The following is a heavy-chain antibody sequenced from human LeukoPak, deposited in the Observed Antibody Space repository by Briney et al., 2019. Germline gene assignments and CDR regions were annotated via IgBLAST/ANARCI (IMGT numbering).Heavy chain of an antibody. CDR3: AKDISTYYYDSSAH. D-gene: IGHD3-22*01. V-gene: IGHV3-30*18. CDR2: ISYDGSNK. Sequence: GGSLRLSCVASGFTFSSYGMHWVRQAPGKGLEWVAVISYDGSNKYYADSVKGRFTISRDNSKNTLYLQMNSLRAEDTAVYYCAKDISTYYYDSSAHWGQGTLVTVSS. CDR1: GFTFSSYG. J-gene: IGHJ4*02.